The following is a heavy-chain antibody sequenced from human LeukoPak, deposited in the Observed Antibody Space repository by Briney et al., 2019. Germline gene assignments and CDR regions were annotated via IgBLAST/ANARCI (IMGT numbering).Heavy chain of an antibody. CDR3: AKAGGVDSGWYRSYYYGMDV. Sequence: GGSLRLSCAASGFTFSSYAMSWVRQAPGKGLEWFSAISGSGGSTYYADSVKGRFTISRDNSKNTLYLQMNSLRAEDTAVYYCAKAGGVDSGWYRSYYYGMDVWGQGTTVTVSS. V-gene: IGHV3-23*01. CDR1: GFTFSSYA. J-gene: IGHJ6*02. CDR2: ISGSGGST. D-gene: IGHD6-19*01.